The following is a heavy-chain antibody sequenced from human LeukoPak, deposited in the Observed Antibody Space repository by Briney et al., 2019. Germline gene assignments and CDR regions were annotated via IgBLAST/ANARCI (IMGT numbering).Heavy chain of an antibody. CDR1: GGTFSTYT. J-gene: IGHJ4*02. Sequence: ASVKVSCKASGGTFSTYTISWVRQAPGQGLEWMGGAIPIFGTGNYAQKFQGRVTITADESTSTAYMELSSLRSEDTAVYYCARGYSSSWFYFDSWGQGTLVTVSS. D-gene: IGHD6-13*01. CDR2: AIPIFGTG. V-gene: IGHV1-69*13. CDR3: ARGYSSSWFYFDS.